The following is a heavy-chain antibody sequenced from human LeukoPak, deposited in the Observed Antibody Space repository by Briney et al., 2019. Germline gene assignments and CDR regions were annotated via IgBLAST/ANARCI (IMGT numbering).Heavy chain of an antibody. CDR3: SYGSGSDFDY. CDR2: IIPIFGTA. V-gene: IGHV1-69*13. D-gene: IGHD3-10*01. Sequence: SVKVSCKASGFTFTNYGISWVRQAPGQGLEWMGGIIPIFGTANYAQKFQGRVTITADESTSTAYMELSSLRSEDTAVYYCSYGSGSDFDYWGQGTLVTVSS. J-gene: IGHJ4*02. CDR1: GFTFTNYG.